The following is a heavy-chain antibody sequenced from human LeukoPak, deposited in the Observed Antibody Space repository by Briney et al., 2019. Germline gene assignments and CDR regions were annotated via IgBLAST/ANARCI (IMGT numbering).Heavy chain of an antibody. D-gene: IGHD3-9*01. CDR1: GFTFSSYA. V-gene: IGHV3-23*01. CDR3: ARGTLAGYFLGY. CDR2: ISDNGGDT. J-gene: IGHJ4*02. Sequence: GGSLRLSCAASGFTFSSYAMSWVRQAPGKGLEWVSDISDNGGDTSYADSVKGRFSISRDNAKNTVYLQMDSLRAEDTAQYYCARGTLAGYFLGYWGQGTLVTVSS.